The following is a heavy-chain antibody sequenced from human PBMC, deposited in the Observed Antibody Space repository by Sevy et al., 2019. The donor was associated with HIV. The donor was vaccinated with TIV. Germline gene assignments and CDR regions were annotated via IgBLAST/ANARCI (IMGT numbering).Heavy chain of an antibody. D-gene: IGHD1-26*01. CDR1: GYTFSIYR. J-gene: IGHJ4*02. Sequence: ASVKVSCKVSGYTFSIYRITWVRQAPGQGLEWMGWISPHTGDKKFAENFQDRVTMSTETSTSTAYMELSSLGSDGTAVYYCAIAFCASGRWYSLAYWGQGTLVTVSS. V-gene: IGHV1-18*01. CDR3: AIAFCASGRWYSLAY. CDR2: ISPHTGDK.